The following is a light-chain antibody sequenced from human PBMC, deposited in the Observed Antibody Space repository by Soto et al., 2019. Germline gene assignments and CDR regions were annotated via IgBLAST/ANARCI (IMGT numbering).Light chain of an antibody. CDR3: CSYAGSDTYVL. J-gene: IGLJ2*01. Sequence: QSVLTQPASVSGSPGQSITISCTGTSSDVGSYDLVSWYQQHPGKAPKLMISEVNKRPSGVSNRFSGSKSGNTASLTISGLQAEDEADYYCCSYAGSDTYVLFGGGTKLTVL. CDR1: SSDVGSYDL. V-gene: IGLV2-23*02. CDR2: EVN.